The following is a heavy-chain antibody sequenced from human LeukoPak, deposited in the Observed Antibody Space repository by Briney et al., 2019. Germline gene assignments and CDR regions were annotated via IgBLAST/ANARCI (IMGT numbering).Heavy chain of an antibody. CDR3: ARGSGDCGGGSCFSGYFDY. CDR2: LNHSGST. J-gene: IGHJ4*02. V-gene: IGHV4-34*01. CDR1: GGSFSDYY. Sequence: PSETLSLTCVVYGGSFSDYYWSWIRQPPGKGLEWIGELNHSGSTNYNPSLKSRVTISVDTSKKQFSLKLTSVTAADTAVYYCARGSGDCGGGSCFSGYFDYWGQGNLVAVSS. D-gene: IGHD2-15*01.